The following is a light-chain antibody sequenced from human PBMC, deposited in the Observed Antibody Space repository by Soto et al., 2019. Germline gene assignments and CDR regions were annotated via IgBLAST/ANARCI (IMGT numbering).Light chain of an antibody. CDR1: QSVRSY. Sequence: ENVLTQSPATLSFSPGGKATLSCRASQSVRSYLAWYQQKPGQAPRLLIYDASNRATGIPARFSGSGSGTDFTLTISSLEPEDFAVYYCQQRSNWPPEATFGGGTKVDTK. CDR2: DAS. V-gene: IGKV3-11*01. J-gene: IGKJ4*01. CDR3: QQRSNWPPEAT.